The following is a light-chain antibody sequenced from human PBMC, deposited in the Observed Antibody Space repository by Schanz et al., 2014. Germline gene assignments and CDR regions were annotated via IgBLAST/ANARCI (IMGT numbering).Light chain of an antibody. CDR2: GVS. CDR1: QTVRTSY. Sequence: EIVLTQSPGTLSLSPGERATLSCRASQTVRTSYLAWYQQKFGQAPRLLIYGVSSRATGIPDRFSGSGSGTDFTLTISRLEPEDFAVYYCQQYGSSPLTFGQGTRLEIK. V-gene: IGKV3-20*01. CDR3: QQYGSSPLT. J-gene: IGKJ5*01.